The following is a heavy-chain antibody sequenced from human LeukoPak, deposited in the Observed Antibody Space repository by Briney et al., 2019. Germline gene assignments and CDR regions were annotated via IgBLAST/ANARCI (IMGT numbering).Heavy chain of an antibody. Sequence: ASVKVSCKASGYTFTSYGISWVRPAPGQGLEWMGWISAYNGNTNYAQKLQGRVTMTTDTSTSTAYMELRSLRSDDTAVYYCARPQYYYDSSGYYPLDAFDIWGQGTMVTVSS. D-gene: IGHD3-22*01. J-gene: IGHJ3*02. CDR2: ISAYNGNT. CDR1: GYTFTSYG. CDR3: ARPQYYYDSSGYYPLDAFDI. V-gene: IGHV1-18*01.